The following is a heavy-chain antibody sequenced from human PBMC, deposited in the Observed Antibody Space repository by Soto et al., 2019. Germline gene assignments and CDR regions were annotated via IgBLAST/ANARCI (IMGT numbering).Heavy chain of an antibody. V-gene: IGHV1-18*01. D-gene: IGHD4-17*01. CDR2: ISGYNGNT. CDR1: GYTFTSYG. CDR3: ARDRLSYGDYLDY. Sequence: QVQLVQSGVEVKKPGASVKVSCKASGYTFTSYGISWVRQAPGQRHEWRGWISGYNGNTNYPQTLQGRVTMTTDTSTGTAYMELRSLRSDDTAVYYCARDRLSYGDYLDYWGQGTLVTVSS. J-gene: IGHJ4*02.